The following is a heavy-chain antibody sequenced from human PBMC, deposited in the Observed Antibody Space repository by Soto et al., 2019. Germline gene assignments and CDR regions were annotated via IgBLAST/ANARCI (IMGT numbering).Heavy chain of an antibody. V-gene: IGHV4-39*01. CDR1: GGSISSSSYY. J-gene: IGHJ5*02. D-gene: IGHD3-22*01. Sequence: PSETLSLTCTVSGGSISSSSYYWGWIRQPPGKGLEWIGSIYYSGSTYYNPSLKSRVTISVDTSKNQFSLKLSSVTAADTAVYYCARHYYDSSGYYLGNWFDPWGQGTLVTVSS. CDR2: IYYSGST. CDR3: ARHYYDSSGYYLGNWFDP.